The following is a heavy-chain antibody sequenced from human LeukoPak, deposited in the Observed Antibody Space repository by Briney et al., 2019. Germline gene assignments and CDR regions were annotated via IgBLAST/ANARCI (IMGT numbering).Heavy chain of an antibody. CDR1: GFTFSSYE. Sequence: PGGSLRLSCAASGFTFSSYEMNWVRQAPGKGLEWVSYISSSGSTIYYADSVKGRFTISRDNAKNSLYLQMNSLRAEDTAVYYCARDPHYGDYYYYYYMDVWGKGTTVTISS. CDR2: ISSSGSTI. D-gene: IGHD4-17*01. J-gene: IGHJ6*03. CDR3: ARDPHYGDYYYYYYMDV. V-gene: IGHV3-48*03.